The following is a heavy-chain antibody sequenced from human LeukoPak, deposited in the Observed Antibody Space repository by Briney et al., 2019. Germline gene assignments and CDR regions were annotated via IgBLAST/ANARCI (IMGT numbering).Heavy chain of an antibody. V-gene: IGHV4-39*07. D-gene: IGHD1-26*01. J-gene: IGHJ4*02. Sequence: PSETLSLTCTVSGGSISSSSYYWGWIRQPPGKGLEWIGSIYYSGSTYYNPSLKSRVTISVDTSKNQFSLKLSSVTAADTAVYYCARDIRAYSGSYQWGLCYFDYWGQGTLVTVSS. CDR2: IYYSGST. CDR1: GGSISSSSYY. CDR3: ARDIRAYSGSYQWGLCYFDY.